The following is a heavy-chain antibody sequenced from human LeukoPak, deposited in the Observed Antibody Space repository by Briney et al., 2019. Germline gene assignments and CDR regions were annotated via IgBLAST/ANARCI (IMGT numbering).Heavy chain of an antibody. Sequence: GGSLRLSCAASGFTFSSYAMSWVRQAPGKGQEWVSGISTTGGSTSYADSVKGRFTISRDNPRNTLYMQMNSLRDEDTAVYYCAIMHRYYDGSGYWVQWGQGTLVTVSS. J-gene: IGHJ4*02. V-gene: IGHV3-23*01. CDR3: AIMHRYYDGSGYWVQ. CDR1: GFTFSSYA. D-gene: IGHD3-22*01. CDR2: ISTTGGST.